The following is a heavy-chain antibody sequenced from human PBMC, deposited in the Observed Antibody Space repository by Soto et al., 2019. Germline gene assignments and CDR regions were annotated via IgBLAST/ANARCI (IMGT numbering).Heavy chain of an antibody. D-gene: IGHD3-16*01. CDR2: IYLDDDE. V-gene: IGHV2-5*02. Sequence: QITLKESGPTLVKPTETLTLTCTFSGFSLSTSGVGVGWIRQPPVKALEWLALIYLDDDERYSPSLRSRLTITKDTSKNQVVLTMTNMDPVDTATYYCARELEVGGVMVNGLDYWGQGTPVTVSS. CDR3: ARELEVGGVMVNGLDY. CDR1: GFSLSTSGVG. J-gene: IGHJ4*02.